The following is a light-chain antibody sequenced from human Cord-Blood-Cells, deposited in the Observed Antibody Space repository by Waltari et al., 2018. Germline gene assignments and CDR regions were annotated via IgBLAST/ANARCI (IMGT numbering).Light chain of an antibody. Sequence: EIVLTQSPGTLSLSPGERATLSCRASQRVSSSYLAWYQQKPGQAPRLLIYGASSSATGIPDRFSGSVSGTDFTLTISRLEPEDFAVYYCQQYGSSLYTFGQGTKLEIK. V-gene: IGKV3-20*01. CDR1: QRVSSSY. CDR3: QQYGSSLYT. CDR2: GAS. J-gene: IGKJ2*01.